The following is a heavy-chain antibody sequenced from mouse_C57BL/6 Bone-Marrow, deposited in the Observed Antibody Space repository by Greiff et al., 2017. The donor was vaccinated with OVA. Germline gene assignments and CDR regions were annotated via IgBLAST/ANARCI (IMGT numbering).Heavy chain of an antibody. Sequence: VQLQQPGAELVKPGASVKLSCKASGYTFTSYWMQWVKQRPGQGLEWIGEIDPSDSYTNYNQQFKGKATLTVDTSSSTANMQLSRLSSEDSAVYCCTKDVYYSSSFAYWGQGTLVTVSA. CDR3: TKDVYYSSSFAY. V-gene: IGHV1-50*01. J-gene: IGHJ3*01. CDR2: IDPSDSYT. CDR1: GYTFTSYW. D-gene: IGHD1-1*01.